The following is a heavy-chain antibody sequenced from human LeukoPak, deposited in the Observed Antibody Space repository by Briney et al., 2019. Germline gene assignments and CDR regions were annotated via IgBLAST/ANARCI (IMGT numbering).Heavy chain of an antibody. V-gene: IGHV3-7*01. CDR2: IKQDGSEK. J-gene: IGHJ6*03. D-gene: IGHD3-10*01. CDR3: ARAGSSGRPPANYYMDV. CDR1: GFTFSSYW. Sequence: GGSLRLSCAASGFTFSSYWMSWVRQAPGKGLEWVANIKQDGSEKYYVDSVKGRFTISRDNAKNSLYLQMNSLRAEDTAVYYCARAGSSGRPPANYYMDVWGKGTTVTVSS.